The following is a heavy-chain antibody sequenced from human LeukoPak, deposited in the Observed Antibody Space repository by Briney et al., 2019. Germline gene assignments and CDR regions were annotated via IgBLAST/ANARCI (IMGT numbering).Heavy chain of an antibody. V-gene: IGHV1-8*01. D-gene: IGHD6-13*01. CDR3: ARDRGAAAGFRNDY. J-gene: IGHJ4*02. CDR2: MNPNSGNT. CDR1: GYTFTSFD. Sequence: SVKFSCKASGYTFTSFDINWVRQASGQGLEWMGWMNPNSGNTGYAQKFQGRVTMTTDTSTSTAYMELRSLRSDDTAVYYCARDRGAAAGFRNDYWGQGTLVTVSS.